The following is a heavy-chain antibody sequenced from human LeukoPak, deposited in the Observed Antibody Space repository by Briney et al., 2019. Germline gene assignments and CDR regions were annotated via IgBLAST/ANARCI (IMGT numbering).Heavy chain of an antibody. CDR3: ARGYCSGGSCYDAFDI. J-gene: IGHJ3*02. CDR2: IYHSGST. V-gene: IGHV4-4*02. D-gene: IGHD2-15*01. Sequence: SETLSLTCAVSGGSISSSNWWSWVRQPPGKGLEWIGEIYHSGSTNYNPSLKSRVTISVDKSKNQFSLKLSSVTAADTAVYYCARGYCSGGSCYDAFDIWGQGTMVIVSS. CDR1: GGSISSSNW.